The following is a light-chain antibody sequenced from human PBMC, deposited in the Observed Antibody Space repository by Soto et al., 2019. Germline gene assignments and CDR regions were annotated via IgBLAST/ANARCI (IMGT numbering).Light chain of an antibody. CDR1: HDISTY. CDR3: QQLNGYLELT. V-gene: IGKV1-9*01. CDR2: EAS. Sequence: DIQLTQSPSLLSASVGDRVTITCRASHDISTYLAWYQQKPGKASKLMIYEASTLQSGVPSRFSGSGSGTEFTLTISSLQPEDFATYYCQQLNGYLELTFGGGTKVDIK. J-gene: IGKJ4*01.